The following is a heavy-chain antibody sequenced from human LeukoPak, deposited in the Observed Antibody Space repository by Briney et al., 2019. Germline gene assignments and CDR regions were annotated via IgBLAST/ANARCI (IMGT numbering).Heavy chain of an antibody. J-gene: IGHJ4*02. D-gene: IGHD3-22*01. CDR2: IIPIFGTA. CDR1: GGTFSSYA. Sequence: ASVKVSCKASGGTFSSYAISWVRQAPGQGLEWMGGIIPIFGTANYAQKFQGRVTITADKSTSTAYMELSSLRSEDTAVYYCTALYYYDCSGYYFFDYWGQGTLVTVSS. V-gene: IGHV1-69*06. CDR3: TALYYYDCSGYYFFDY.